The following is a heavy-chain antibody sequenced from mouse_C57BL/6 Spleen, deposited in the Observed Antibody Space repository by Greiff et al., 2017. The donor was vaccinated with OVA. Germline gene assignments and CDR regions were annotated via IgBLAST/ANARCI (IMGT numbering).Heavy chain of an antibody. J-gene: IGHJ2*01. V-gene: IGHV1-82*01. Sequence: QVQLKESGPELVKPGVSVKISCKASGYAFSSSWMNWVKQRPGKGLEWIGRIYPGDGDTNYNGKFKGKATLTADKSSSTAYMQLSSLTSEDSAVYFCARSRGTGYFDYWGQGTTLTVSS. CDR3: ARSRGTGYFDY. D-gene: IGHD3-1*01. CDR2: IYPGDGDT. CDR1: GYAFSSSW.